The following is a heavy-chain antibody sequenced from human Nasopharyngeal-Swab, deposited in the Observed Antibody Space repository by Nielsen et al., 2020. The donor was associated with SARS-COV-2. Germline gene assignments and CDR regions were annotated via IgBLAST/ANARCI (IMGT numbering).Heavy chain of an antibody. CDR3: AREEGSSRHYFDY. CDR2: ISWNSGSI. Sequence: SLKISCAASGFTFDDYAMHWVRQAPGKGLEWVSGISWNSGSIGYADSVKGRFTISRDNAKNSLYLQMNSLRAEDTAVYYCAREEGSSRHYFDYWGQGTLVTVSS. CDR1: GFTFDDYA. D-gene: IGHD6-13*01. V-gene: IGHV3-9*01. J-gene: IGHJ4*02.